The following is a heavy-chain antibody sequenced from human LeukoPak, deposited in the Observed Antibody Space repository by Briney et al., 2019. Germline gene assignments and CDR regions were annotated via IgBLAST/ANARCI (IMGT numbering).Heavy chain of an antibody. CDR3: AREPRDCTGGTCQTAGGYYFYY. V-gene: IGHV3-23*01. Sequence: GGSLRLSCAASGFSFSNYAMSWVRQAPGKGLEWVSGMSASGGSYYADSVKGRLIVSRDISKNTLYLQMNSLRAEDTAIYFCAREPRDCTGGTCQTAGGYYFYYWSQGTLVTASS. CDR2: MSASGGS. J-gene: IGHJ4*02. CDR1: GFSFSNYA. D-gene: IGHD3-10*01.